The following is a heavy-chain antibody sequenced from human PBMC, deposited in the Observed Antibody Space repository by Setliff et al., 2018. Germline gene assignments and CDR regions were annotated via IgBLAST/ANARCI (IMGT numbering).Heavy chain of an antibody. Sequence: GASVQVSCQASGSTFTTSAMSWMRQAPGQGPEWMGWINTNTGNPGYAQGFTGRFVFSLDTSVSPAYLQISSLKADDTAVYYCARASRYGTIKYRGDYYMDVWGKGTTVTVSS. J-gene: IGHJ6*03. D-gene: IGHD5-12*01. CDR2: INTNTGNP. CDR1: GSTFTTSA. V-gene: IGHV7-4-1*02. CDR3: ARASRYGTIKYRGDYYMDV.